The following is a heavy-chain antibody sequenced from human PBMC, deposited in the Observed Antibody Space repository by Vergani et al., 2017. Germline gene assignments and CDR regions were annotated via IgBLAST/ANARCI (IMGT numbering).Heavy chain of an antibody. CDR2: IFYSGTT. CDR1: GDSITNGGFS. Sequence: QLQLQESGSGLVKPSQTLSLTCAVSGDSITNGGFSWNWIRQPPGKGPEWIGYIFYSGTTYDNPSLRSRLSISVDTSQNQFSLKLRSVTAADTAVYYCARVDTQVPATSHFYYMDVWGKGTTVVVSS. D-gene: IGHD6-25*01. J-gene: IGHJ6*03. CDR3: ARVDTQVPATSHFYYMDV. V-gene: IGHV4-30-2*05.